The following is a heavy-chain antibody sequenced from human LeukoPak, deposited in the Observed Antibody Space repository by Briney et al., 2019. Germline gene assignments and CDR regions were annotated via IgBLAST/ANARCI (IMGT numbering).Heavy chain of an antibody. CDR2: IRGSSGST. Sequence: GGSLRLSCAASGFTFSSYAISWVRQAPGKGLEWVSTIRGSSGSTYYADSVKGRFTVSRDNSKNTLYLQMNSLRAEDTAVYYCAKKGAQVYDFSHMDVWGKGTTVTVSS. J-gene: IGHJ6*03. CDR3: AKKGAQVYDFSHMDV. CDR1: GFTFSSYA. V-gene: IGHV3-23*01. D-gene: IGHD3-3*01.